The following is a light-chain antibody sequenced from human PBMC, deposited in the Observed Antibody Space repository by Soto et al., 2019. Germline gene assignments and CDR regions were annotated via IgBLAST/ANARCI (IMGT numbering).Light chain of an antibody. Sequence: QSVLTQPPSASGTPGQRVTISCSGSSSNIGSNTVNWYQQLTGTAPKLLIYSNDQRPSGVPDRFSCSKSGTSDALAISGLQSEEEADYYCAALDASLIGYVFGTGTKLTVL. J-gene: IGLJ1*01. CDR1: SSNIGSNT. CDR2: SND. V-gene: IGLV1-44*01. CDR3: AALDASLIGYV.